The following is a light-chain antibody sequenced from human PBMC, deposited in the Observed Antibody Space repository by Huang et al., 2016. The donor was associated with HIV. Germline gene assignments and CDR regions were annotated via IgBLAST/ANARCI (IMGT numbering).Light chain of an antibody. Sequence: DIVMTQSPDSLAVSLGERATFNCKSRQRVVHTPNNKNYLSGYQQKPGQPPKLLIYWASTRESGVPDRFSGSGSGTDFTLAIRSLRAEDVAVYYGQQYHSTPLTFGGGTKVEIK. J-gene: IGKJ4*01. CDR1: QRVVHTPNNKNY. CDR2: WAS. V-gene: IGKV4-1*01. CDR3: QQYHSTPLT.